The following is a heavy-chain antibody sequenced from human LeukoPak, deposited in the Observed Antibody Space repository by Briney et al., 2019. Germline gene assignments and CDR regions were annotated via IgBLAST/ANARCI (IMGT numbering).Heavy chain of an antibody. D-gene: IGHD5-18*01. CDR1: GGSISSYY. J-gene: IGHJ4*02. CDR2: IYYSGST. CDR3: ARESYGFTIDY. V-gene: IGHV4-59*12. Sequence: SETLSLTCTVSGGSISSYYWSWIRQPPGKGLEWIGYIYYSGSTYYNPSLKSRVTISVDTSKNQFSLKLSSVTAADTAVYYCARESYGFTIDYWGQGTLVTVSS.